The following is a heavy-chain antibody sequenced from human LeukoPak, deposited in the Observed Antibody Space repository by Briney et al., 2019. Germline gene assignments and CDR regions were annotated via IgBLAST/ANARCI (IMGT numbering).Heavy chain of an antibody. D-gene: IGHD3-22*01. Sequence: SETLSLTCSVSGGSNRSTTYYWGWIRQPPGKGLEWIGSIYYSGNIYYSPSLMSRVTISVDTSKNQFSLNLSSVTAADTAVYYCARAPHFFDTSGSRYYFDYWGQGALVTVSS. J-gene: IGHJ4*02. CDR3: ARAPHFFDTSGSRYYFDY. CDR1: GGSNRSTTYY. V-gene: IGHV4-39*07. CDR2: IYYSGNI.